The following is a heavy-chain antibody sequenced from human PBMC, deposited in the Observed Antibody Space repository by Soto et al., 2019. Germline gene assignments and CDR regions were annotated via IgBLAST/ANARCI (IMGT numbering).Heavy chain of an antibody. CDR2: ITDTGGDA. V-gene: IGHV3-23*01. J-gene: IGHJ4*02. Sequence: GVSLRLSCVASGLTFGSRAMTWVRQAPGEGLQWLSTITDTGGDAKYADSVRGRFVISRDTSKKTLYQQMTSLTAEDSAMYYCARGWTCSYPGSRIFDFWGRGTLVNVSS. D-gene: IGHD3-10*01. CDR1: GLTFGSRA. CDR3: ARGWTCSYPGSRIFDF.